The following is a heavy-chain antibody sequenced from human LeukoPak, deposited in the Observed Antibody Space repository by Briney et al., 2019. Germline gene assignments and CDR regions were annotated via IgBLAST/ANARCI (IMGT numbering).Heavy chain of an antibody. CDR1: GGSISSYY. Sequence: SETLSLTCTVSGGSISSYYWSWIRQPPGKGLEWIGYIYYSGSTNYNPSLKSRVTISVDTSKNQFSLKLSSVTAADTAVYYCARDRVDSYGYLYYFDYWGQGTLVTVSS. V-gene: IGHV4-59*12. J-gene: IGHJ4*02. D-gene: IGHD5-18*01. CDR2: IYYSGST. CDR3: ARDRVDSYGYLYYFDY.